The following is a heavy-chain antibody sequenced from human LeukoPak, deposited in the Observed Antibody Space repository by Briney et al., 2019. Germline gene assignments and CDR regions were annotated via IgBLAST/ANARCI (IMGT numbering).Heavy chain of an antibody. CDR3: ARRRGMLGYCSSTSCYGGKYYFDY. J-gene: IGHJ4*02. D-gene: IGHD2-2*01. CDR1: GFTFSSYW. CDR2: INSDGSST. Sequence: GGSLRLSCAASGFTFSSYWMHWVRQAPGKGLVWVSRINSDGSSTSYADSVKGRFTISRDNAKNTLYLQMNSLRAEDTAVYYCARRRGMLGYCSSTSCYGGKYYFDYWGQGTLVTVSS. V-gene: IGHV3-74*01.